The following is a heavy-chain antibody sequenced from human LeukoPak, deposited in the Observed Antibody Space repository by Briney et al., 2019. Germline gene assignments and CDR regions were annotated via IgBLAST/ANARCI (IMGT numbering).Heavy chain of an antibody. CDR1: GGTFSSYA. V-gene: IGHV1-69*05. CDR3: ARSYYDSSGYFPPFDY. D-gene: IGHD3-22*01. CDR2: IIPIFGTA. Sequence: GASVKVSCKASGGTFSSYAISWVRQAPGQGLEWMGGIIPIFGTANYAQKFQGRVTITTDESTSTAYMELGSLRSEDTAVYYCARSYYDSSGYFPPFDYWGQGTLVTVSS. J-gene: IGHJ4*02.